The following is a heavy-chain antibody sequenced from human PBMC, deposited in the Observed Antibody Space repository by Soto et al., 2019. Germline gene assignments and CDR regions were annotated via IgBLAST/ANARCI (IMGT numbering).Heavy chain of an antibody. J-gene: IGHJ2*01. CDR3: ARHVGSYWYFDL. Sequence: EVQLVESGGGLVQPGGSLRLSCTASGFAVTSSYMGWVRRAPGKGLEWVSSIYSGRDTYYADSVRGRFTSTTDNSMDTLYLQMNSLRVDDTAMYYCARHVGSYWYFDLWGLGTLVTVSS. CDR1: GFAVTSSY. CDR2: IYSGRDT. V-gene: IGHV3-66*04. D-gene: IGHD1-26*01.